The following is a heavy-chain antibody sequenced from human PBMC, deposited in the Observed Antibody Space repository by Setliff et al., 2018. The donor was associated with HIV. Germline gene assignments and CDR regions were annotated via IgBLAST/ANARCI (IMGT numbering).Heavy chain of an antibody. CDR3: ARGERRIAAPIDY. CDR1: GDSISSGGYY. D-gene: IGHD6-6*01. V-gene: IGHV4-31*03. CDR2: IYDSGNT. J-gene: IGHJ4*01. Sequence: SETLSLTCSVSGDSISSGGYYWSWIRQNPGKGLEWIGYIYDSGNTYYNPSLKSRITISVDTSKNQFSLKLSSVTAADTAVYYCARGERRIAAPIDYWGHGTLVTVSS.